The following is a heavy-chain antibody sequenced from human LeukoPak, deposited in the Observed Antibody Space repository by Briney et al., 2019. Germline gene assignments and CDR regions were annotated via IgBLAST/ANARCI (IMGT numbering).Heavy chain of an antibody. CDR1: GYTLTELS. J-gene: IGHJ5*02. Sequence: ASVKVSCKVSGYTLTELSMHWVRQAPGKGLEWMGGFDPEDGETIYAQKFQGGVTMTEDTSTDTAYMELSSLRSEDTAVYYCATRDYYGSGSYYRRGLYWFDPWGQGTLVTVSS. CDR3: ATRDYYGSGSYYRRGLYWFDP. V-gene: IGHV1-24*01. CDR2: FDPEDGET. D-gene: IGHD3-10*01.